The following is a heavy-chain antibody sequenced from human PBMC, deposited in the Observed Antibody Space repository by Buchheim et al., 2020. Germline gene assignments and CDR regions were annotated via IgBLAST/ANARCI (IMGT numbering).Heavy chain of an antibody. CDR1: GYTFTGYY. V-gene: IGHV1-18*04. CDR2: INGYNGNT. Sequence: QVQLVQSGAEVKKPGASVKVSCKASGYTFTGYYMHWVRQAPGQGLEWMGWINGYNGNTKYPQKFQGRVTLTTDTSTNTVYMELRSLISDDTATYFCARVRMGGWDNDFWGQGT. J-gene: IGHJ4*02. D-gene: IGHD6-19*01. CDR3: ARVRMGGWDNDF.